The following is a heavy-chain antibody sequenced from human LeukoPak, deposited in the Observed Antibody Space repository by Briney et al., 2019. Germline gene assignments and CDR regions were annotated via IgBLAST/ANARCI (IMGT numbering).Heavy chain of an antibody. D-gene: IGHD4-17*01. V-gene: IGHV3-30*03. CDR2: ISSDGTVG. Sequence: VQPGRSLRLSCAASGFTFSTYGMHWVRQAPGKGLEWVAVISSDGTVGYYADSVKGRFTISRDNSKNTLYLHMYSLRPEDAAMYYCARRRDDYGDYGGPFHYWGQGTLVTVSS. CDR1: GFTFSTYG. J-gene: IGHJ4*02. CDR3: ARRRDDYGDYGGPFHY.